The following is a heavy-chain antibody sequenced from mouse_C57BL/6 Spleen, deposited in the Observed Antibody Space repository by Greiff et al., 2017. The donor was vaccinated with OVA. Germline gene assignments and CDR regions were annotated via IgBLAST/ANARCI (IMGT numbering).Heavy chain of an antibody. V-gene: IGHV1-64*01. CDR3: ARRSSYDYVYAMDY. D-gene: IGHD2-4*01. J-gene: IGHJ4*01. Sequence: QVQLQQSGAELVKPGASVKLSCKASGYTFTSYWMHWVKQRPGQGLEWIGMIHPNSGSTNYNEKFKSKATLTVDKSSSTAYMQLSSLTSEDSAVYYCARRSSYDYVYAMDYWGQGTSVTVSS. CDR2: IHPNSGST. CDR1: GYTFTSYW.